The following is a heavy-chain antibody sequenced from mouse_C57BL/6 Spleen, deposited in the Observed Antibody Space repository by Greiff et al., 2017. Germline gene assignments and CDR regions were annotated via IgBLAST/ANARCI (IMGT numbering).Heavy chain of an antibody. CDR3: TTGGAMDD. CDR2: IDPENGDT. D-gene: IGHD1-1*02. Sequence: VQLKESGAELVRPGASVKLSCTASGFNIKDDYMHWVKQRPEQGLEWIGWIDPENGDTEYASKFQGKATITADTSSNTAYLQLSSLTSEDTAVYYCTTGGAMDDWGQGTSVTVAS. CDR1: GFNIKDDY. J-gene: IGHJ4*01. V-gene: IGHV14-4*01.